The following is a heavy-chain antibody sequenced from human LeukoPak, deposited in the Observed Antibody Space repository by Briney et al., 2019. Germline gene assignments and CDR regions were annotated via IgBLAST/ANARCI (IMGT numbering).Heavy chain of an antibody. Sequence: SETLSLTCAVSGYSISSGYYWGWIRQPPGKGLEWIGSIYHSGSTYYNPSLKSRVTISVDTSKNQFSLKLSSVTAADTAVYYCARERIQLCFLDYWGQGTLVSISS. J-gene: IGHJ4*02. CDR1: GYSISSGYY. D-gene: IGHD5-18*01. CDR3: ARERIQLCFLDY. CDR2: IYHSGST. V-gene: IGHV4-38-2*01.